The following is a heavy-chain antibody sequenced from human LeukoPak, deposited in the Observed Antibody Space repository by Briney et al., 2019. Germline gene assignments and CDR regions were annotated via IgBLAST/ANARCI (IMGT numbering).Heavy chain of an antibody. Sequence: RASVKVSCKASGYTFTGYYVHWVRQAPGQGLEWMGGIIPIFGTANYAQKFQGRVTITADESTSTAYMELSSLRSEDTAVYYCASALVVPAAPGPDPRASYYYYGMDVWGKGTTVTVSS. CDR2: IIPIFGTA. V-gene: IGHV1-69*13. CDR1: GYTFTGYY. J-gene: IGHJ6*04. CDR3: ASALVVPAAPGPDPRASYYYYGMDV. D-gene: IGHD2-2*01.